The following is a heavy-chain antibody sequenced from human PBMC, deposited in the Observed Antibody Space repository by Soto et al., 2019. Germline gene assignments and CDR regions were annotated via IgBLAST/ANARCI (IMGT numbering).Heavy chain of an antibody. CDR3: ARVRDCSSPRCYWVDY. J-gene: IGHJ4*02. D-gene: IGHD2-2*01. V-gene: IGHV4-59*08. Sequence: PSETLSLTCTVSGGSISSYYWSWIRQPPGKGLEWIGYIYYSGSTNYNPSLKSRVTISLDTSKKQFSLKLSSVTAADTAVYYCARVRDCSSPRCYWVDYWGQGTLVTVSS. CDR2: IYYSGST. CDR1: GGSISSYY.